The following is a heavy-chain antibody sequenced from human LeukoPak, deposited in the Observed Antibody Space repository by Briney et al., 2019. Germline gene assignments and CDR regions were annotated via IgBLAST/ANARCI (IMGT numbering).Heavy chain of an antibody. V-gene: IGHV1-2*02. J-gene: IGHJ4*02. Sequence: ASVKDSCKASGYTFTGYYMHWVRQAPGQGLEWMGWINPNSGGTNYAQKFQGRVTMTRDTSISTAYMELSRLRSDDTAVYYCAKERGLRFLEWFYWGQGTLVTVSS. CDR1: GYTFTGYY. D-gene: IGHD3-3*01. CDR3: AKERGLRFLEWFY. CDR2: INPNSGGT.